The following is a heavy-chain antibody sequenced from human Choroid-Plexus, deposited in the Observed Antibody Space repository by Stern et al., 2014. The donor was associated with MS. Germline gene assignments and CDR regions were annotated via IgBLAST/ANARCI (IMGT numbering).Heavy chain of an antibody. CDR3: AKDRQYLTYFFDH. J-gene: IGHJ5*02. Sequence: VQLVESGGGVVKPGRPLRLSCVASGFTFGSCAMHWVRQAPGKGLEWVGGVSYYGSNKYYADSVKGRFTISRDNSQNTLYMQMSSLRPEDTAVYYCAKDRQYLTYFFDHWGQGSLVTVSS. D-gene: IGHD2/OR15-2a*01. V-gene: IGHV3-30*18. CDR1: GFTFGSCA. CDR2: VSYYGSNK.